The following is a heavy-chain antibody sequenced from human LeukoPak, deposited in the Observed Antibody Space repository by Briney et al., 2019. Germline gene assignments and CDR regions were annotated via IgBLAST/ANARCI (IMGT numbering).Heavy chain of an antibody. CDR3: ARGSLGYCSGGSCYDYYYYGMDV. D-gene: IGHD2-15*01. CDR1: GGSFSGYY. CDR2: INHSGST. Sequence: SETLSLTCAVYGGSFSGYYWSWIRQPPGKGLEWIGEINHSGSTNYNPSLKSRVTISVDTSKNQFSLKLSSVTAADTAVYYCARGSLGYCSGGSCYDYYYYGMDVWGQGTTVTVSS. J-gene: IGHJ6*02. V-gene: IGHV4-34*01.